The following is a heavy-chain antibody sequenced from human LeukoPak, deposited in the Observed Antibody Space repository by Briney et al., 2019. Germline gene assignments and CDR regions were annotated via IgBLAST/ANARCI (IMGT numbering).Heavy chain of an antibody. CDR1: GYTFTSYG. CDR2: ISAYNGNT. J-gene: IGHJ3*02. D-gene: IGHD3-22*01. V-gene: IGHV1-18*01. CDR3: ARDSSGYYLSDAFDI. Sequence: GASVKVSCKASGYTFTSYGISWVRQAPGQGLEWMGWISAYNGNTNYAQKLQGRVTMTTDTSTSTAYMELRSLRSDDTAVYYCARDSSGYYLSDAFDIWGQGTMVTVSS.